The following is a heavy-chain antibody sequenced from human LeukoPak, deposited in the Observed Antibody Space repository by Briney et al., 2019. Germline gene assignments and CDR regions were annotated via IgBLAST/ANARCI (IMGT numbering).Heavy chain of an antibody. Sequence: GGSLRLSCAASGFTFSDYYMTWIRQAPGKGLEWVSYIGSSGSIIHYADSVKGRFTISRDNAKNSLYLQMNTLRAEDTAVYYCARVRSSGSPLDYWGQGTLVTVSS. CDR2: IGSSGSII. CDR1: GFTFSDYY. CDR3: ARVRSSGSPLDY. V-gene: IGHV3-11*01. J-gene: IGHJ4*02. D-gene: IGHD3-22*01.